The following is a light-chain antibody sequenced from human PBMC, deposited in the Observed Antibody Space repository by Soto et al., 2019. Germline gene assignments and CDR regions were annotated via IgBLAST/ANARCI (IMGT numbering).Light chain of an antibody. CDR3: CSYAGGHTSLL. Sequence: QSVLTQPRSVSGSPGQSVTISSTGTSSDVGGYNYVSWYQQHPGTVPKLMIYDVSNRPSGVPDRFSGSKSGNTASLTISGLQAEDEADYYCCSYAGGHTSLLFGGGTTVTVL. CDR2: DVS. J-gene: IGLJ2*01. CDR1: SSDVGGYNY. V-gene: IGLV2-11*01.